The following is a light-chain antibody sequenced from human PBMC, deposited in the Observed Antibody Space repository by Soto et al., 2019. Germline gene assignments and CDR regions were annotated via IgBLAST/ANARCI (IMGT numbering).Light chain of an antibody. CDR3: QQRINWPGS. V-gene: IGKV3-11*01. Sequence: DIVLTQSPVTLSLSPGESATLSCRASQSVSRYLAWYQKKPGQAPRLLIFDAFKRAPGIPARFSGSGSGTDFTLTISGLEPEDFGIYYCQQRINWPGSFGQGTKLEIK. J-gene: IGKJ2*01. CDR2: DAF. CDR1: QSVSRY.